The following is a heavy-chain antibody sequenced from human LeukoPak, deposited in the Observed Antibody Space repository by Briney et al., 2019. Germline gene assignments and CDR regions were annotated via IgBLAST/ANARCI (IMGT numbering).Heavy chain of an antibody. CDR1: GFTFSDYY. D-gene: IGHD3-22*01. CDR2: ISSSGSTI. Sequence: GGSLRLSCAASGFTFSDYYMSWIRQAPGKGLEWVSYISSSGSTIYYADSVKGRFTISRDNAKNSLSLQMNSLRAEDTAVYYCARASYYYDSSGSEIDAFDIWGQGTMVTVSS. CDR3: ARASYYYDSSGSEIDAFDI. J-gene: IGHJ3*02. V-gene: IGHV3-11*04.